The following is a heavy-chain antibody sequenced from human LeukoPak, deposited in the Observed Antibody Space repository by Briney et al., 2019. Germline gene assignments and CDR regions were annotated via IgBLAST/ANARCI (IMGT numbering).Heavy chain of an antibody. Sequence: GGSLRLSCAASGFTFSSSVMSWVRQAPGKGLEWVSGISNSGSITCYADSVKGRFTISRDNSKNMLYLQMNSLRAEDTAVYYCAKGSFWGQGTLVTVSS. CDR2: ISNSGSIT. J-gene: IGHJ4*02. CDR3: AKGSF. V-gene: IGHV3-23*01. CDR1: GFTFSSSV.